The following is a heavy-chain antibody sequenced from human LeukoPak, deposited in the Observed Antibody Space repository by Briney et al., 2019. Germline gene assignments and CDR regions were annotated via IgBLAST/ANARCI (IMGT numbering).Heavy chain of an antibody. V-gene: IGHV3-30*03. Sequence: GGSLRLSCAASGFTFSSYGMHRVRQAPGKGLEWVAVISNDGSSKYYTDSVKGRVTISRDNSRNTLYLQMNSLGAEDTAVYYCARGENSKTYPVSGYWGQGTLVTVSS. CDR1: GFTFSSYG. D-gene: IGHD2/OR15-2a*01. CDR3: ARGENSKTYPVSGY. J-gene: IGHJ4*02. CDR2: ISNDGSSK.